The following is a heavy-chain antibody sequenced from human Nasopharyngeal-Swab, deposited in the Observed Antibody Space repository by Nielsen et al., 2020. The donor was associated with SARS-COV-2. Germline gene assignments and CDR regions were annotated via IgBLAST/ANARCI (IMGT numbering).Heavy chain of an antibody. J-gene: IGHJ6*02. V-gene: IGHV3-30*04. Sequence: GESLKISCAASGFTFSSYAMHWVRQAPGKGLEWVAVISYDGSNKYYADSVKGRFTISRDNSKNTLYLQMNSLRAEDTAVYYCARSRYCSSTSCYYYYGMDVWGQGTTVTVSS. CDR2: ISYDGSNK. D-gene: IGHD2-2*01. CDR3: ARSRYCSSTSCYYYYGMDV. CDR1: GFTFSSYA.